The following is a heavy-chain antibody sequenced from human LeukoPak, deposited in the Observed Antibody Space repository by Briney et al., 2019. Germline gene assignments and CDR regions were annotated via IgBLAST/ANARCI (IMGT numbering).Heavy chain of an antibody. D-gene: IGHD6-13*01. J-gene: IGHJ4*02. CDR2: TRPDGSNE. Sequence: GGSLRPSCPPSGFTFSNYGFHWVSQAPGKGLGWVAFTRPDGSNEFYADSVKGRFTISRDNSRNTLFLQMNSLGPGDTAVYYCAKDVHGSWGLDYWGQGTLVTVSS. V-gene: IGHV3-30*02. CDR1: GFTFSNYG. CDR3: AKDVHGSWGLDY.